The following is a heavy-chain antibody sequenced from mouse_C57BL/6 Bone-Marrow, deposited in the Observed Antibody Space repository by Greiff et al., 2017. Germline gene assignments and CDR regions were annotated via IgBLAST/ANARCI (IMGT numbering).Heavy chain of an antibody. Sequence: QVQLKQSGAELVKPGASVKISCKASGYAFSSYWMNWVKQRPGKGLEWIGQIYPGDGDTNYNGKFKGKATLTADKSSSTAYMQLSSLTSEDSAVYFCARGKLLRYFDYWGQGTTLTVSS. J-gene: IGHJ2*01. D-gene: IGHD2-12*01. V-gene: IGHV1-80*01. CDR3: ARGKLLRYFDY. CDR1: GYAFSSYW. CDR2: IYPGDGDT.